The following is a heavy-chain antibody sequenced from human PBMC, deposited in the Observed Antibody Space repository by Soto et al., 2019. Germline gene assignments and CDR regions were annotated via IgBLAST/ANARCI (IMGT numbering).Heavy chain of an antibody. Sequence: GESLKISCKGSGYSFTSYWISWVRQMPGKGLEWMGRIDPSDSYTNYSPSFQGHVTISADKSISTAYLQWSSLKASDTAMYYCAREPLVYYDFWSGYRAAYGMDVWGQGTTVTVSS. D-gene: IGHD3-3*01. CDR3: AREPLVYYDFWSGYRAAYGMDV. V-gene: IGHV5-10-1*01. CDR2: IDPSDSYT. J-gene: IGHJ6*02. CDR1: GYSFTSYW.